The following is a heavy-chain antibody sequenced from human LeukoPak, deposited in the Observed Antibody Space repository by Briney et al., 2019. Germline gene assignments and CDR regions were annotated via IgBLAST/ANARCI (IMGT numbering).Heavy chain of an antibody. CDR2: INPSGGST. Sequence: ASVKVSCKASGYTFTSYYMHCVRQAPGQGLEWMGIINPSGGSTSYAQKFQGRVTMTRDMSTSTVYMELSSLRSEDTAVYYCARDIPAATAGYWGQGTLVTVSS. V-gene: IGHV1-46*01. D-gene: IGHD2-2*01. CDR1: GYTFTSYY. CDR3: ARDIPAATAGY. J-gene: IGHJ4*02.